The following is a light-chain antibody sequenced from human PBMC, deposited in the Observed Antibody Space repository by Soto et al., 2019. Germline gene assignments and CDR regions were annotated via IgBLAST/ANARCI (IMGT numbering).Light chain of an antibody. CDR3: QQYNNWPQT. CDR1: QTINNN. V-gene: IGKV3-15*01. Sequence: VVLTQAPATLSVSPGARATLFRRASQTINNNVAWYQLKDGQVPRLLIYGASTRAADVPARFSGGGSGTEFTLTISSLQSEDFAEYHCQQYNNWPQTVGQGNKVDIK. J-gene: IGKJ1*01. CDR2: GAS.